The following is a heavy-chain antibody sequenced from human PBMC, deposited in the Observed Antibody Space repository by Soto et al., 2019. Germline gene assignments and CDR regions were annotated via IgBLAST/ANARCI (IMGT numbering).Heavy chain of an antibody. Sequence: QVQLVQSGAEVRKPGSSVKVSCKASGGTFSTYTIYWVRQAPGQGLEWVGRIIPLFGTTKYAQNFQGRVTITAEESTSTAYMELSSLRAEDTAMYYCSRDFIYDILTEGFDPWGQGTLVTVSS. V-gene: IGHV1-69*18. CDR3: SRDFIYDILTEGFDP. CDR2: IIPLFGTT. CDR1: GGTFSTYT. D-gene: IGHD3-9*01. J-gene: IGHJ5*02.